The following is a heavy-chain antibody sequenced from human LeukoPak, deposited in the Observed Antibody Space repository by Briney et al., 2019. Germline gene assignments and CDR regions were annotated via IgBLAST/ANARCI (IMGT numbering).Heavy chain of an antibody. Sequence: GGSLRLSCAASGFTFSSYGMHWVRQAPGKGLEWVAVMSYDGSNKYYADSVKGRFTISRDNSKNTLYLQMNSLRAEDTAVYYCARHDYGDYDFQHWGQGTLVTVSS. J-gene: IGHJ1*01. V-gene: IGHV3-30*03. CDR1: GFTFSSYG. D-gene: IGHD4-17*01. CDR2: MSYDGSNK. CDR3: ARHDYGDYDFQH.